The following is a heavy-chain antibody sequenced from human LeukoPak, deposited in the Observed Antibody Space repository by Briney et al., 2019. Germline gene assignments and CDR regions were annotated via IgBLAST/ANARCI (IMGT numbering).Heavy chain of an antibody. Sequence: SETLSLTCTVSGGSISSSSYYWGWIRQPPGKGLEWTGSIYYSGSTYYNPSLKSRVTISVDTSKNQFSLKLSSVTAADTAVYYCARGNYDFWSGYSYYYYYYMDVWGKGTTVTVSS. CDR3: ARGNYDFWSGYSYYYYYYMDV. V-gene: IGHV4-39*07. CDR1: GGSISSSSYY. CDR2: IYYSGST. D-gene: IGHD3-3*01. J-gene: IGHJ6*03.